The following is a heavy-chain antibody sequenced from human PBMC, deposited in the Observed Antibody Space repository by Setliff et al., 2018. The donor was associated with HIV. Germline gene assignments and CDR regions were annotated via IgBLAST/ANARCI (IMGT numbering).Heavy chain of an antibody. Sequence: ASVKVSCKASGYTFTSYAMNWVRQAPGQGLEWMGWINTNTGNPTYAQGFTGRFVFSLDTSVSTAYLQISSLKAEDTAVYYCARGGARGIAAAGTGDYWGQGTLVTVSS. CDR1: GYTFTSYA. J-gene: IGHJ4*02. V-gene: IGHV7-4-1*02. CDR3: ARGGARGIAAAGTGDY. D-gene: IGHD6-13*01. CDR2: INTNTGNP.